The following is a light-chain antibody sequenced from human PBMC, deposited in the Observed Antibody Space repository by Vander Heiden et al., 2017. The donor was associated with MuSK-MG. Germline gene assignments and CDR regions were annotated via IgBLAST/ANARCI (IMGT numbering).Light chain of an antibody. CDR2: QDT. Sequence: SYELTQPPSGSLSPGQTASITCSGERLTDKYASWYQQTPGQSPVLVIYQDTRRPSGIPERFSGSNSGNTATLTISGTQAMDEADYYCQAWDSSTVVFGGGTKLTVL. CDR3: QAWDSSTVV. CDR1: RLTDKY. J-gene: IGLJ2*01. V-gene: IGLV3-1*01.